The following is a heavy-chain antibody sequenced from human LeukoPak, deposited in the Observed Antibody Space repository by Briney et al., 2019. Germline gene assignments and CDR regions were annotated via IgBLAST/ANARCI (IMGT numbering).Heavy chain of an antibody. J-gene: IGHJ5*02. CDR3: ARRGAPAAMKGGDWFDP. CDR2: IYPGDSDT. V-gene: IGHV5-51*01. D-gene: IGHD2-2*01. CDR1: GYSFTSYW. Sequence: GESLKISCKGSGYSFTSYWIGWVRQMPGKGLEWMGIIYPGDSDTRYSPSFQGQVTISADKSISTAYLQWSSLRASDTAMYYCARRGAPAAMKGGDWFDPWGQGTLVTVSS.